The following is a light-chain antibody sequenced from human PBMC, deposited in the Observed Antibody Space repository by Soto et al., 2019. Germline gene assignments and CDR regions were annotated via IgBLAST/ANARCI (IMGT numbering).Light chain of an antibody. V-gene: IGKV1-5*03. CDR1: QSISSW. CDR3: QRSYSTHTWT. Sequence: DIQMSQSPSTLSASVGDRVTITCRASQSISSWLAWYQQKPGKAPKLLIYKASSLESGVPSRFSGSGSGTDFTLTISSLQPEDFATYYCQRSYSTHTWTFGQGTKVDIK. J-gene: IGKJ1*01. CDR2: KAS.